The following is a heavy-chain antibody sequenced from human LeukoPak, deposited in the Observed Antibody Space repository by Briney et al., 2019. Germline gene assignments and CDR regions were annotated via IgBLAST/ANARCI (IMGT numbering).Heavy chain of an antibody. CDR3: ARAPVGGPLRFFDY. CDR2: IHPNSGGT. V-gene: IGHV1-2*02. Sequence: ASVKFPCKASGYTFTGYYIHCVRQAPGQGLEWIGWIHPNSGGTNFVQKFQGRVTMTRDSSISTAYMEVSSLRSDDTAVYYCARAPVGGPLRFFDYWGQGTLVTVSS. CDR1: GYTFTGYY. D-gene: IGHD3-3*01. J-gene: IGHJ4*02.